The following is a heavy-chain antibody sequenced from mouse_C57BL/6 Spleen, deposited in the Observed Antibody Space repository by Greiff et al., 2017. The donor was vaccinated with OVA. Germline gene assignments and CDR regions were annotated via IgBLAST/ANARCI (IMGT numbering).Heavy chain of an antibody. D-gene: IGHD2-3*01. Sequence: QVHVKQSGAELVRPGASVTLSCKASGYTFTDYEMHWVKQTPVHGLEWIGAIDPETGGTAYNQKFKGKAILTADKSSSTAYMELRSLTSEDSAVYYCTRDYYDDYAWFAYWGQGTLVTVSA. CDR1: GYTFTDYE. CDR3: TRDYYDDYAWFAY. J-gene: IGHJ3*01. V-gene: IGHV1-15*01. CDR2: IDPETGGT.